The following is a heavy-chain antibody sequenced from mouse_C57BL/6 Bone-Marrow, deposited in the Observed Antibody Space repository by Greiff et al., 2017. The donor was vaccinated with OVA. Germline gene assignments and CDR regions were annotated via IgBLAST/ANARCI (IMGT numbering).Heavy chain of an antibody. J-gene: IGHJ4*01. Sequence: QVQLQQPGAELVKPGASVKLSCKASGYTFTSYWMHWVKQRPGQGLEWIGMIHPNSGSTTYHEKFKSKATLTVDKSSRTAYMRLSSLTSEDSAVYYCASRAYYSNYGDYAMDYWGQGTSVTVSS. V-gene: IGHV1-64*01. D-gene: IGHD2-5*01. CDR3: ASRAYYSNYGDYAMDY. CDR1: GYTFTSYW. CDR2: IHPNSGST.